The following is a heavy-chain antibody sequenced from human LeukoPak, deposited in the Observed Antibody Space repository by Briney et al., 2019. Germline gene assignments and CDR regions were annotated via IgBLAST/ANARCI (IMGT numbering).Heavy chain of an antibody. J-gene: IGHJ4*02. CDR2: IYTSGST. V-gene: IGHV4-61*02. CDR3: ARQSAITIYGY. CDR1: GGSISSSSYY. Sequence: PSETLSLTCTVSGGSISSSSYYWSWIRQPAGKGLEWIGRIYTSGSTNYNPSLKSRVTISVDTSKNQFSLKLSSVTAADTAVYYCARQSAITIYGYWGQGTLVTVSS. D-gene: IGHD3-3*01.